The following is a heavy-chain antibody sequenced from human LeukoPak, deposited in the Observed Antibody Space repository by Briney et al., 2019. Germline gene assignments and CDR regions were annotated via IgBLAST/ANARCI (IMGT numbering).Heavy chain of an antibody. D-gene: IGHD3-3*01. J-gene: IGHJ4*02. CDR2: IWYDGSNK. CDR3: AKAKMAWSGYYRYYFDY. Sequence: PGGSLRLSCAASGFTFSSYGMHWVRQAPGKGLEWVAVIWYDGSNKYYADSVKGRFTISRDNSKNTLYLQMNSLRAEDTAVYYCAKAKMAWSGYYRYYFDYWGQGTLVTVSS. CDR1: GFTFSSYG. V-gene: IGHV3-33*06.